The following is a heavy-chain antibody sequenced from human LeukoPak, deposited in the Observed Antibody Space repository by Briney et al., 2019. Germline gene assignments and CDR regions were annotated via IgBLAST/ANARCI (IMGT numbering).Heavy chain of an antibody. CDR3: ARGTKDFDY. V-gene: IGHV4-34*01. CDR1: GGSFSGYY. J-gene: IGHJ4*02. D-gene: IGHD3-3*01. CDR2: INHSGST. Sequence: SETLSLTCAVYGGSFSGYYWSWLRQPPGKGLEWIGEINHSGSTNYNPSLKSRVTISVDASKNQFSLRLTSVTAADTAVYYCARGTKDFDYWGQGTLVTVSS.